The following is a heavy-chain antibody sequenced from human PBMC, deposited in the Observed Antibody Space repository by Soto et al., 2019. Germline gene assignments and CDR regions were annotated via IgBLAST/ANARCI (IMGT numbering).Heavy chain of an antibody. V-gene: IGHV4-31*03. CDR1: SCPISSNNSL. J-gene: IGHJ3*01. D-gene: IGHD1-26*01. Sequence: SETLSLTCTVFSCPISSNNSLCTLTRQHPGKGLEWIGYIYYNGNAYYNPSLKSRVIISLDTSKNQFSLRLSSVTAADTAMYYCAREVDSPATSDAFDVWGQGTMVT. CDR2: IYYNGNA. CDR3: AREVDSPATSDAFDV.